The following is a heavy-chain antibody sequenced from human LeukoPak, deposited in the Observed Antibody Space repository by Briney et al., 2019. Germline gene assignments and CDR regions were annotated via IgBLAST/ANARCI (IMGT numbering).Heavy chain of an antibody. CDR1: GGSISSNNYY. CDR2: IYYSGTT. V-gene: IGHV4-39*01. D-gene: IGHD3-10*01. Sequence: SETLSLTCTVSGGSISSNNYYWGWIRQPPGKGLEWIGSIYYSGTTYYNPSLKGRVTISVDTSKNQFSLKLSSVTAAETAVYFCARLSPWEFTYYYYYMDVWGKGTTVTVSS. CDR3: ARLSPWEFTYYYYYMDV. J-gene: IGHJ6*03.